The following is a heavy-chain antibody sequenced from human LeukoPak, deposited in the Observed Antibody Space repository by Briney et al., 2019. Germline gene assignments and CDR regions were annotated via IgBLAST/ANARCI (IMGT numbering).Heavy chain of an antibody. V-gene: IGHV1-69*05. J-gene: IGHJ4*02. D-gene: IGHD5-24*01. CDR3: ARDLQTRDGYNLFDY. CDR2: IIPIFGTA. CDR1: GGTFSRYA. Sequence: ASVKVSCKASGGTFSRYAISWVRQAPGQGLEWMGRIIPIFGTANYAQKFQGRVTITTDESTSTAYMELSSLRSEDTAVYYCARDLQTRDGYNLFDYWGQGTLVTVSS.